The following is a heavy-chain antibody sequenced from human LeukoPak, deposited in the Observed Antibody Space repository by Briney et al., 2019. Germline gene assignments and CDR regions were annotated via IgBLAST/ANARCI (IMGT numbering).Heavy chain of an antibody. J-gene: IGHJ4*02. CDR2: IIPIFGTA. Sequence: SVKVSCKASGGTFSSYAISWVRQAPGQGLEWMGGIIPIFGTANYAQKFQGRVTITADESTSTAYMELSSLRSEDTAVYYCARALPAYYYDSSGYARCYFDYWGQGTLVTVSS. CDR3: ARALPAYYYDSSGYARCYFDY. CDR1: GGTFSSYA. D-gene: IGHD3-22*01. V-gene: IGHV1-69*13.